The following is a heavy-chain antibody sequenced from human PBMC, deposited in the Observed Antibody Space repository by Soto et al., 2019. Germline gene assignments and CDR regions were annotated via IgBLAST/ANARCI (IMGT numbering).Heavy chain of an antibody. J-gene: IGHJ4*02. CDR2: IYYSGSP. CDR3: AGGVRFLEWLLN. V-gene: IGHV4-30-2*01. D-gene: IGHD3-3*01. CDR1: GVSINSAGYC. Sequence: QVQLQESGSGLVKPSQTLSLTCTVSGVSINSAGYCWSWIRQPPGKGLEWIGGIYYSGSPYYNPSLKSRVTISMDGSSNQFSLKLNSVTAADTAVYFCAGGVRFLEWLLNWGQGALVTVSS.